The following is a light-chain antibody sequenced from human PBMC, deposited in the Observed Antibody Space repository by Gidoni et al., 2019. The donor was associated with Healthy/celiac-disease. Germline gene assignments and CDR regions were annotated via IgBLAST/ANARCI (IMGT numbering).Light chain of an antibody. CDR3: HQYDSPRTWT. V-gene: IGKV3-20*01. CDR1: QSVSSIY. CDR2: GAS. Sequence: EIVLTQSPGTLSLSPGERATLSCRASQSVSSIYLAWYQQKPGQAPRLLIYGASSRATGIPDRFSGSASGTDFTLTISRLEPEDFAVYYCHQYDSPRTWTFGQGTKVEIK. J-gene: IGKJ1*01.